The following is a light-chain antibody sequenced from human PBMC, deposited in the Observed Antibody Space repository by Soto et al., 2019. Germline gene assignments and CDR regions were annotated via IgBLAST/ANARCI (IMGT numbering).Light chain of an antibody. V-gene: IGKV1-5*01. CDR1: QSISSW. CDR3: QRYNSYSWT. CDR2: DAS. J-gene: IGKJ1*01. Sequence: DIQMTQSPSTLSASVGDTVTITCRASQSISSWLAWYQQKPGKAPKVLVYDASRLESGVPSRFTGSGSGTEFTLPISSLQPDDFATYYCQRYNSYSWTFGQGTKVEIK.